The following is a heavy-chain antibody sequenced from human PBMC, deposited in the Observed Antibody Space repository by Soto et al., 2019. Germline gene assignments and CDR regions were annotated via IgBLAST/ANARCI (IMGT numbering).Heavy chain of an antibody. CDR3: ARLWFGELSGWFDP. J-gene: IGHJ5*02. CDR1: GGSIRSYY. Sequence: SETLSLTCTVSGGSIRSYYWSWIRQPPGKGLEWIGYIYYSGSTKYNPSLKSRVTISVDSSKNQFSLKLDSVTASDTAMYYCARLWFGELSGWFDPWGQGTLVTVSS. D-gene: IGHD3-10*01. CDR2: IYYSGST. V-gene: IGHV4-59*12.